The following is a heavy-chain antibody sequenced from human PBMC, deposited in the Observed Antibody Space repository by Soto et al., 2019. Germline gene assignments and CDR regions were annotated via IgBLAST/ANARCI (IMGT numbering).Heavy chain of an antibody. CDR1: AFSLSTGGVG. V-gene: IGHV2-5*02. Sequence: QITLKESGPTLVKPTQTLTLTCTFSAFSLSTGGVGVGWIRQPPGKALEWLALIYWDEDKRYSPSLRSRLTMTKDTCKNQVVHTMPNMAPVDTATYYSIQSRCGGDCLQSYASYYYYGMDVWGQGTTVSVSS. CDR3: IQSRCGGDCLQSYASYYYYGMDV. CDR2: IYWDEDK. D-gene: IGHD2-21*02. J-gene: IGHJ6*02.